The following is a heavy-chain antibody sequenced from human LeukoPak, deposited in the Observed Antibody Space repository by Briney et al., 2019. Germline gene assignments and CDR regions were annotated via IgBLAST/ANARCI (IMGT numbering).Heavy chain of an antibody. D-gene: IGHD2-21*01. CDR3: VREGGPYGGSPGAD. V-gene: IGHV3-74*01. CDR1: ALIFSDYW. Sequence: GVSLRLSCEASALIFSDYWMHCVRQGPGKGREWVSRIKTDGSEASYGDSVKALFVISIDNSKSMLFLQMNNLRADDTATYFCVREGGPYGGSPGADWGQGTLVIVSS. J-gene: IGHJ4*02. CDR2: IKTDGSEA.